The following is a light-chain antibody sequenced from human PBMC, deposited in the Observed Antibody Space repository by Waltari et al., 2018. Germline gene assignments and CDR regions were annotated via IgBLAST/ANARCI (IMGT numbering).Light chain of an antibody. CDR1: SSNIGAGYD. CDR3: QSYDSSLSEEV. J-gene: IGLJ1*01. Sequence: QSVLKQPPSVSGAPGQRVTISCTGSSSNIGAGYDVHWYQLPGTAPKLLIYTTNNRPLGVHDRLSGSKSVTSAALAITGLQAEDEDDYYCQSYDSSLSEEVFGTGTKVTVL. CDR2: TTN. V-gene: IGLV1-40*01.